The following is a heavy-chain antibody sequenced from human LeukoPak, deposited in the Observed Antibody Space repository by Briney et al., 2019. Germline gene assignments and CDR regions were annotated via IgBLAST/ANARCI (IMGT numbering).Heavy chain of an antibody. J-gene: IGHJ4*02. V-gene: IGHV4-34*01. D-gene: IGHD1-26*01. CDR3: ARGISEWELDY. CDR1: GGSFSGYY. CDR2: ISHSGST. Sequence: PSETLSLTCAVYGGSFSGYYWSWIRQPPGKGLEWLGEISHSGSTNYNPSLKSRVTISVDTSKNQFSLQLSSVTAADTAVYYCARGISEWELDYWGQGTLVTVSS.